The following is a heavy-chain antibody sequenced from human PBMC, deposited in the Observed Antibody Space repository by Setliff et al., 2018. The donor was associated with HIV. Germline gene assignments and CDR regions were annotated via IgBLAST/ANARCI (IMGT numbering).Heavy chain of an antibody. Sequence: PGGSLRLSCAASGFYFSIYAMSWVRQAPGKGLEWLAYISSSGSITYYADSVKGRFTISRDNSKNTLYLQMNSLRAEDTAVYYCARENRYCSGGSCDWYFDLWGRGTLVTVSS. CDR1: GFYFSIYA. V-gene: IGHV3-23*01. CDR3: ARENRYCSGGSCDWYFDL. J-gene: IGHJ2*01. CDR2: ISSSGSIT. D-gene: IGHD2-15*01.